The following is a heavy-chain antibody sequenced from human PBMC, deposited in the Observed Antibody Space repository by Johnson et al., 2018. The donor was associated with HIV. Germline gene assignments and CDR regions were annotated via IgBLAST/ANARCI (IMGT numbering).Heavy chain of an antibody. D-gene: IGHD6-13*01. CDR1: GFTFSSHW. Sequence: QVQLVESGGGLVQPGGSLRLSCAASGFTFSSHWMSWFRQAPGTGLAWLAVISYDGSNKYYADSVKCRFTISIANSTNTMYVQINSLRAESTAVYYCATDGGARGSSWYEGVFYSWGQGTMVTLSS. CDR2: ISYDGSNK. CDR3: ATDGGARGSSWYEGVFYS. J-gene: IGHJ3*02. V-gene: IGHV3-30*03.